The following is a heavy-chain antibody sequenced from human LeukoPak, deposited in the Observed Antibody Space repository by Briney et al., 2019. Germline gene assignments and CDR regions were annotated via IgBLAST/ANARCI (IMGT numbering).Heavy chain of an antibody. CDR3: ARVKDYYALRD. Sequence: GASVKVSYKASGGTFSSYTISWVRQAPGQGLEWMGRIIPILGIANYAQKFQGRVTITADKSTSTAYMELSSLRSEDTAVYYCARVKDYYALRDWGQGTLVTVSS. CDR1: GGTFSSYT. D-gene: IGHD3-22*01. CDR2: IIPILGIA. V-gene: IGHV1-69*02. J-gene: IGHJ4*02.